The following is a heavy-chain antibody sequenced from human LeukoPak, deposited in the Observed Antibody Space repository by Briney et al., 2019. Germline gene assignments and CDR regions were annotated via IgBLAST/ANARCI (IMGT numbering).Heavy chain of an antibody. CDR2: IWYDGSNK. Sequence: GGSLRLSCAASGFTFSSYGMHWVRQAPDKGLEWVAVIWYDGSNKYYADSVKGRFTISRDNSKNTLYLQMNSLRAEDAAVYYCARDRVVDYYFDYWGQGTLVTVSS. J-gene: IGHJ4*02. CDR3: ARDRVVDYYFDY. V-gene: IGHV3-33*01. D-gene: IGHD5-24*01. CDR1: GFTFSSYG.